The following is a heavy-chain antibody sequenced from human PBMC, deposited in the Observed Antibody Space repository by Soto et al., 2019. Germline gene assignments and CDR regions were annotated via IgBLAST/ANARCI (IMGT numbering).Heavy chain of an antibody. D-gene: IGHD2-15*01. CDR1: GYTLTELS. Sequence: GASVKVSCKVSGYTLTELSMHWVRQAPGRGLEWMGGFDPEDGETIYAQKFQGRVTMTEDTSTDTAYMELSSLRSEDTAVYYCARDNNIVVGNPSWFDPWGQGTLVTVSS. J-gene: IGHJ5*02. V-gene: IGHV1-24*01. CDR3: ARDNNIVVGNPSWFDP. CDR2: FDPEDGET.